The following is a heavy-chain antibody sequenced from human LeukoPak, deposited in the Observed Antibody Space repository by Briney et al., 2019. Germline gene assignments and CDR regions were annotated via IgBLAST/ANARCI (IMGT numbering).Heavy chain of an antibody. J-gene: IGHJ4*02. Sequence: KPGGSLRLSCAASGITFSSHTMNWVRQAPGKGLEWVSSISSTGSYIYYADSVKGRFTISRDNAKNSLYLQMNSLRAEDTAVYYCARVWYSSGWYYDYWGQGTLVTVSS. V-gene: IGHV3-21*01. CDR1: GITFSSHT. CDR3: ARVWYSSGWYYDY. D-gene: IGHD6-19*01. CDR2: ISSTGSYI.